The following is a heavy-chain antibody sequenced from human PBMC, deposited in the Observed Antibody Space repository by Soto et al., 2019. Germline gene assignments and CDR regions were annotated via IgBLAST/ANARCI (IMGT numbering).Heavy chain of an antibody. CDR3: ARGFFTDNLVVDATPFDY. Sequence: QVQLQQWGAGLLKPSETLSLTCAVYGGSFSGYYWSWIRQPPGKGLEWIGEINHSGSTNYNPSLKSRVTISVDTSKNQFSLKLSSVTAADTAVYYCARGFFTDNLVVDATPFDYWGQGTLVTVSS. D-gene: IGHD2-15*01. CDR1: GGSFSGYY. V-gene: IGHV4-34*01. CDR2: INHSGST. J-gene: IGHJ4*02.